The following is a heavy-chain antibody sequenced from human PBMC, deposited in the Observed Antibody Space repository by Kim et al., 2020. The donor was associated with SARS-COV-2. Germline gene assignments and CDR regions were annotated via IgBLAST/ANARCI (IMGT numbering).Heavy chain of an antibody. CDR3: ARSPKMATTLGPDAFDI. J-gene: IGHJ3*02. Sequence: LQGRVTMTRDTSTSTVYMELSSLRSEDTAVYYCARSPKMATTLGPDAFDIWGQGTMVTVSS. D-gene: IGHD5-12*01. V-gene: IGHV1-46*01.